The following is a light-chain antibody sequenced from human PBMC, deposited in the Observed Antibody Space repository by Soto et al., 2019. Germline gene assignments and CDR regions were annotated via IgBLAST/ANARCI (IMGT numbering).Light chain of an antibody. V-gene: IGKV2D-30*01. CDR3: MQGTHWPADT. CDR2: KVS. CDR1: QSLVYSDGNTY. Sequence: DVVMTQSPLSLPVTLGQPASISCRSSQSLVYSDGNTYLNWFQQRPGQSPRRLIYKVSNWDSGVPRRFGGRGSGSDFTPNISSVEAKAVGVYYCMQGTHWPADTFGQGTKLEIK. J-gene: IGKJ2*01.